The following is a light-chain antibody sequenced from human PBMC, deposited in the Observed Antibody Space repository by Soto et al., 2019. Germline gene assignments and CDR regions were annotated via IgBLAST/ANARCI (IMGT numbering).Light chain of an antibody. CDR2: GAS. Sequence: IVMTQSPATLSVSPWERATLSCRASQTVSSDYLVWYQHKPGQAPRLLIYGASTRATGIPARFSGSGSGTEFTLTISSLQSEDFAVYYCQQYNNWWTFGQGTKVDIK. V-gene: IGKV3-15*01. CDR3: QQYNNWWT. J-gene: IGKJ1*01. CDR1: QTVSSD.